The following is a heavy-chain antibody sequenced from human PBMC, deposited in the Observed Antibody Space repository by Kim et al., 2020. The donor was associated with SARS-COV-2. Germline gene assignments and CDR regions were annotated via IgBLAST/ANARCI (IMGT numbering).Heavy chain of an antibody. V-gene: IGHV3-9*01. CDR3: VKDDKAGSTDY. D-gene: IGHD6-13*01. J-gene: IGHJ4*02. Sequence: YGDSVRGRITISRDDAKNTLHLQMNSLKVEDTALYYCVKDDKAGSTDYWGQGTLVTVSS.